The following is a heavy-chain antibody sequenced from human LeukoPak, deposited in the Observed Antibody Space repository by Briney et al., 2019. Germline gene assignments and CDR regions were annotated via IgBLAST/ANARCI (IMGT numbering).Heavy chain of an antibody. V-gene: IGHV4-39*07. CDR3: ARGYSSGWQTALDY. J-gene: IGHJ4*02. D-gene: IGHD6-25*01. CDR1: SGSISSDSNY. CDR2: LYYSGST. Sequence: SETLSLTCTVSSGSISSDSNYWGWIRHPPGKGLEWIGSLYYSGSTYLKPPLKSRVTIFVDTSKSQFSLKLTSVTAADTAVYYCARGYSSGWQTALDYWGQGTLVTVSS.